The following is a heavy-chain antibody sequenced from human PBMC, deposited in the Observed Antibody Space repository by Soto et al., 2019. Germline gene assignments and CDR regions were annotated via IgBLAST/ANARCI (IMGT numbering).Heavy chain of an antibody. CDR1: GFTFSSYA. D-gene: IGHD5-18*01. CDR2: ISYDGSNK. J-gene: IGHJ6*02. V-gene: IGHV3-30-3*01. Sequence: GGSLRLSCAAPGFTFSSYAMHWVRQAPGKGLEWVAVISYDGSNKYYADSVKGRFTISRDNSKNSLYLQMNSLRAEDTVLYYCARVDTAMVISYYYGMDVWGQGTTVTVSS. CDR3: ARVDTAMVISYYYGMDV.